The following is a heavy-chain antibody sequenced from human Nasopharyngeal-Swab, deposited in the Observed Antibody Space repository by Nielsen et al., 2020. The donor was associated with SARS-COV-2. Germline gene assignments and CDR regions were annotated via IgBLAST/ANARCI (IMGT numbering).Heavy chain of an antibody. CDR3: ARDSAARPSFNWFDP. D-gene: IGHD6-6*01. Sequence: SVKVSCKASGYTFTSYGISWVRQAPGQGLEWMGGIIPIFGTANYAQKFQGRVTITADESTSTAYMELSSLRSEDTAVYYCARDSAARPSFNWFDPWGQGTLVTVSS. V-gene: IGHV1-69*13. CDR1: GYTFTSYG. CDR2: IIPIFGTA. J-gene: IGHJ5*02.